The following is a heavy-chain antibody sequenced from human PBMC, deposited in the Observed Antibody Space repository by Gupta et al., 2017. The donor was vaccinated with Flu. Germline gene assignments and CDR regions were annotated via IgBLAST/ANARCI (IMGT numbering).Heavy chain of an antibody. Sequence: QVQLQESGPGLVRPSQTLSLTCTVSGGSVSSGSYYWHWIRQPAGEGLEWIGRIYINGNTNYNPSLRSRITISLDTSKNQFSLKLSSVTAADTALYYCAREGISAAGTTGAFDYWGQGALVTVSS. V-gene: IGHV4-61*02. D-gene: IGHD6-25*01. CDR2: IYINGNT. CDR3: AREGISAAGTTGAFDY. J-gene: IGHJ4*02. CDR1: GGSVSSGSYY.